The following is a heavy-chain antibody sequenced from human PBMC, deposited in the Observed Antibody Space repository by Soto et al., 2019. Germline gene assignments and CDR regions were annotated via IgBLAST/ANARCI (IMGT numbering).Heavy chain of an antibody. D-gene: IGHD2-15*01. V-gene: IGHV3-48*01. CDR1: GFTFSSYS. CDR2: ISSGSTTI. Sequence: HPGGSLRLSCAASGFTFSSYSMNWVRQAPGKGLEWVSYISSGSTTIYYADSVKGRFTISRDNAQNSLYLQMNSLRAEDTAVYYCAREGYCSGGSCYLGPFDIWGQGTMVTVSS. J-gene: IGHJ3*02. CDR3: AREGYCSGGSCYLGPFDI.